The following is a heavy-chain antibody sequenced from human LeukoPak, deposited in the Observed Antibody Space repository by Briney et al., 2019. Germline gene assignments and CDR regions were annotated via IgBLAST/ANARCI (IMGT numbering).Heavy chain of an antibody. CDR1: GFTFNSYS. V-gene: IGHV3-21*01. Sequence: GGSLRLSCAASGFTFNSYSMKWVRQAPGKGLEWVSSISSSSSFIYYADSVKGRFTFSRDNAKDTLYLQINSLRVEDTAVYYCAKEGTPQVSTWYDLWGQGTQVIVSS. CDR3: AKEGTPQVSTWYDL. J-gene: IGHJ5*02. D-gene: IGHD3-10*01. CDR2: ISSSSSFI.